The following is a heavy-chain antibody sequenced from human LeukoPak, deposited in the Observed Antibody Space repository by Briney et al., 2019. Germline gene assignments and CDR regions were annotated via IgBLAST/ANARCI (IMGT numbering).Heavy chain of an antibody. CDR1: GGTISSYY. CDR3: ARGFSPGGSYPGRYYYYYGMDV. J-gene: IGHJ6*02. CDR2: IYYSGST. D-gene: IGHD1-26*01. Sequence: SETLSLTCTVSGGTISSYYWSWIRQPPGKGLEWIGYIYYSGSTNYNPSLKSRVTISVDTSKNQFSLKLSSVTAADTAVYDCARGFSPGGSYPGRYYYYYGMDVWGQGTTVTVSS. V-gene: IGHV4-59*01.